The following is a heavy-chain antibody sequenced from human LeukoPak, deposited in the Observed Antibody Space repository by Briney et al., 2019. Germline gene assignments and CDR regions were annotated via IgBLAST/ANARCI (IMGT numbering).Heavy chain of an antibody. J-gene: IGHJ3*01. CDR1: GFTFSSYW. D-gene: IGHD2-2*01. CDR3: ARGYCTSPSCYVGGASDV. V-gene: IGHV3-74*01. CDR2: INTDESTT. Sequence: PGGSLRLSCAASGFTFSSYWMHWVRQAPGKGLVWVSRINTDESTTNYADSVKGRFTISRDNAKNTLYPQMTSLRAEDTAVYYCARGYCTSPSCYVGGASDVWGQGTVVTVSS.